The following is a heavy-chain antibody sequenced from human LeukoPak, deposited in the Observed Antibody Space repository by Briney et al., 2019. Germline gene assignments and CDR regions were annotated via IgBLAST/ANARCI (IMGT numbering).Heavy chain of an antibody. V-gene: IGHV3-7*03. Sequence: GGSLRLSCAASGFTFSSYWMNWVRQAPGKGLEWVANVKQDGSEIYYVDSVKGRFTISRDNAKNSLYLQMNSLRAEDSAVYYCVRAMDVWGQGTTVTVSS. CDR2: VKQDGSEI. CDR3: VRAMDV. CDR1: GFTFSSYW. J-gene: IGHJ6*02.